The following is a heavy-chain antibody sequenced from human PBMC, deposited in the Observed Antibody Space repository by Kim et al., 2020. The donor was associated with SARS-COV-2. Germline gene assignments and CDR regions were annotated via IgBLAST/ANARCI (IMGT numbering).Heavy chain of an antibody. Sequence: KVQGRVTITADESTSTAYMELCSLRSEDTAVYYCARAGYSSSWYREFYDYWGQGTLVTVSS. D-gene: IGHD6-13*01. J-gene: IGHJ4*02. V-gene: IGHV1-69*01. CDR3: ARAGYSSSWYREFYDY.